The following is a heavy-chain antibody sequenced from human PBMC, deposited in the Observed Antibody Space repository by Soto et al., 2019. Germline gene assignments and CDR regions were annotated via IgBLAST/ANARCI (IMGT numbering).Heavy chain of an antibody. Sequence: ASVKVSCKASGYALTSYAMHWVRQAPGQRLEWMGWINAGNGNTKYSQKFQGRVTITRDTSASTAYMELSILRSEDTAVYYCARAFEIVDFDYWGQGTLVTVSS. CDR2: INAGNGNT. CDR1: GYALTSYA. CDR3: ARAFEIVDFDY. V-gene: IGHV1-3*01. J-gene: IGHJ4*02. D-gene: IGHD1-26*01.